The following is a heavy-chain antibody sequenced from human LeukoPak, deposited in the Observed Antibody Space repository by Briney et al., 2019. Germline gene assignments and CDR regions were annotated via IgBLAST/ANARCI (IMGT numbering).Heavy chain of an antibody. Sequence: PGGSLRLSCVDSGSTFSSYAVTWVRQAPGKGLEWVSSITGSGYTYYADSVKGRFTVSRDNSKNTLFLQMNDSRAEDTGLYYCSSDPNGDYVGAFDMWGPGTMVTVAS. CDR1: GSTFSSYA. CDR2: ITGSGYT. D-gene: IGHD4-17*01. V-gene: IGHV3-23*01. CDR3: SSDPNGDYVGAFDM. J-gene: IGHJ3*02.